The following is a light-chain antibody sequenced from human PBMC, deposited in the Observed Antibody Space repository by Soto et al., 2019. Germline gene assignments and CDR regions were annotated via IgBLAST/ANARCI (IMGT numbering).Light chain of an antibody. J-gene: IGKJ1*01. CDR3: QHNETYSPMWT. CDR1: QSINW. Sequence: DIQLAQSPSTLSASVGDRITITCRATQSINWLAWYQQKPGKAPKLLIFEASRLESGVPSRFSGSGSGTEFTLTISSLQPDDFETYYCQHNETYSPMWTFGQGTKV. V-gene: IGKV1-5*03. CDR2: EAS.